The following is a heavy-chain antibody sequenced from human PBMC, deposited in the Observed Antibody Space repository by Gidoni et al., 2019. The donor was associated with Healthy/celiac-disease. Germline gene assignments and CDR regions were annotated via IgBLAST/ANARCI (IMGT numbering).Heavy chain of an antibody. V-gene: IGHV4-34*01. D-gene: IGHD3-9*01. J-gene: IGHJ5*02. Sequence: QVQLQQWGAGLLKPSETLSLTCAVYGGSFSGYYWSWIRQPPGKGLEWIGEINHSGRTNYNPSLKSRVTISVDTSKNQFSLKLSSVTAADTAVYYCARGKALQDILTGYYGQRGRIFDPWGQGTLVTVSS. CDR2: INHSGRT. CDR1: GGSFSGYY. CDR3: ARGKALQDILTGYYGQRGRIFDP.